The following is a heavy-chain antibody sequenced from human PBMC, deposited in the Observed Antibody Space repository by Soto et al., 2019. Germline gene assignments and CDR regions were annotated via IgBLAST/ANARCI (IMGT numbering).Heavy chain of an antibody. Sequence: PSETLSLTCAVSGGSISSSNWWSWVRQPPGKGLEWIGEIYHSGSTNYNPSLKSRVTISVDTSKNQFSLKLSSVTTADTAVYYCARGWCIAAAGRTFDYWGQGTLVTVSS. J-gene: IGHJ4*02. CDR3: ARGWCIAAAGRTFDY. V-gene: IGHV4-4*02. CDR2: IYHSGST. CDR1: GGSISSSNW. D-gene: IGHD6-13*01.